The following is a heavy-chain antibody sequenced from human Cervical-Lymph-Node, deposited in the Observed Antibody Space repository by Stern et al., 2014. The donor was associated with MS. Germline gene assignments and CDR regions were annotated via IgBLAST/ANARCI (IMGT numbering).Heavy chain of an antibody. Sequence: VQLVQSGAEVKKPVASGKVSCKASGYTFTSYGISWVRQAPGQGLEWMGWISAYNGNTNYAQKLQGRVTMTTDTSTSTAYMELRSLRSDDTAVYYCARVGTLLEWFLPLDYWGQGTLVTVSS. CDR1: GYTFTSYG. J-gene: IGHJ4*02. CDR3: ARVGTLLEWFLPLDY. V-gene: IGHV1-18*04. D-gene: IGHD3-3*01. CDR2: ISAYNGNT.